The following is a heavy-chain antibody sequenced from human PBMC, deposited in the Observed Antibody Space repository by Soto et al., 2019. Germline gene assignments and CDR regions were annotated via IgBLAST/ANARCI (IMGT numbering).Heavy chain of an antibody. D-gene: IGHD3-3*01. CDR1: GFSFSNYG. V-gene: IGHV3-33*01. Sequence: QVQLVESGGGVVQPGRSLRLSCAGSGFSFSNYGMHWVRQAPGKGLEWVALIWYDGSNKYYADSVKGRFTIPRDNSKNTLYLQMRSLGNEDTAVYYCARDPRVETTLMAVFQGWGQGTLVTVSS. J-gene: IGHJ1*01. CDR3: ARDPRVETTLMAVFQG. CDR2: IWYDGSNK.